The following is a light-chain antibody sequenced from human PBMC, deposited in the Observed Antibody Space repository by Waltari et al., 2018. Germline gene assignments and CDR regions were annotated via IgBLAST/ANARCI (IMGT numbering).Light chain of an antibody. Sequence: QTVVTQEPSFSVSPGGTVTLTCGFNSGSVSTSYYPSWYQQTPGQAPRTLSDVTKSRSAVVPDRFCGSILGNKAALTITVAQADDESDYYCVLYMGRGIAVFGGGTKLTVV. V-gene: IGLV8-61*01. CDR2: VTK. CDR1: SGSVSTSYY. J-gene: IGLJ3*02. CDR3: VLYMGRGIAV.